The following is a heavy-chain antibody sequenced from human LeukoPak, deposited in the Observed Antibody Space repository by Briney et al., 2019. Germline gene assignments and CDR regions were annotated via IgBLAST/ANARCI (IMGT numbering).Heavy chain of an antibody. Sequence: GGSLRLSCAASGFTFSSYAMHWVRQAPGKGLEYVSAISSNGSSTYYANSVKDRFTISRDNSKNTLYLQMGSLRAEDMAVYYCAREAGGTFDLWGRGTLVTVSS. V-gene: IGHV3-64*01. CDR2: ISSNGSST. D-gene: IGHD3-16*01. CDR1: GFTFSSYA. CDR3: AREAGGTFDL. J-gene: IGHJ2*01.